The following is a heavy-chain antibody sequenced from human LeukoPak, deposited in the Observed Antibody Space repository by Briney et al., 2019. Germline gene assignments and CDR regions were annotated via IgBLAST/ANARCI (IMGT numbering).Heavy chain of an antibody. Sequence: SGTLSLTCTVSGGSISSYYWSWIRQPPGKRLEWIGYISYSETPNLNTSLKSRVTMSVDTSKNQFSLKLSSVAAADTAVYYCARLGSSWYGYFDYWGQGTLVT. V-gene: IGHV4-59*08. J-gene: IGHJ4*02. CDR3: ARLGSSWYGYFDY. CDR1: GGSISSYY. CDR2: ISYSETP. D-gene: IGHD6-13*01.